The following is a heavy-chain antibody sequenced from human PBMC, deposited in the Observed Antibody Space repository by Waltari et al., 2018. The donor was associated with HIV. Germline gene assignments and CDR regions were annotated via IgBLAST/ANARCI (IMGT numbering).Heavy chain of an antibody. V-gene: IGHV3-15*01. D-gene: IGHD3-16*01. CDR3: TTVGGGTRDY. Sequence: EVLLVESGGGLGKPGGSLRLSCAASGFTFSDAWMSWVRQAPGEGLECVGRIKSNTAGGTTDYAAPVKGRFTISRDDSKTTLYLEMNSLKTEDTAVYYCTTVGGGTRDYWGQGTLITVSS. CDR1: GFTFSDAW. CDR2: IKSNTAGGTT. J-gene: IGHJ4*02.